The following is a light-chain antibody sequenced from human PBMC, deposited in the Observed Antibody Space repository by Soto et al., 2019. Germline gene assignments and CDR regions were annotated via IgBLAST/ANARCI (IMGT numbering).Light chain of an antibody. CDR2: GNS. J-gene: IGLJ1*01. CDR1: SSNIGAHYD. Sequence: QSVLTQPPSVSGAPGQRVTTSCTGSSSNIGAHYDVHWYQQLPGTAPKLLIYGNSNRPSGVPDRFSGSKSGTSASLAITGLQAEDEADYYCQSYDHSLSVYVFGTGTKVXV. V-gene: IGLV1-40*01. CDR3: QSYDHSLSVYV.